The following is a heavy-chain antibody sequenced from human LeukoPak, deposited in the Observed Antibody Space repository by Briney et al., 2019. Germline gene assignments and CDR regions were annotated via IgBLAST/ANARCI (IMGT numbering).Heavy chain of an antibody. CDR3: ARESYWGSDGKGFDY. J-gene: IGHJ4*02. D-gene: IGHD7-27*01. V-gene: IGHV3-48*02. CDR1: GFTFTSYS. CDR2: ISRDSSNI. Sequence: GGSLRLPCATSGFTFTSYSMNWVRRAPGRGLEWVSYISRDSSNIYYADSVMGRFTISRDNAKNSVYLQMNSLRDEDTAVYYCARESYWGSDGKGFDYWGQGTPVTVSS.